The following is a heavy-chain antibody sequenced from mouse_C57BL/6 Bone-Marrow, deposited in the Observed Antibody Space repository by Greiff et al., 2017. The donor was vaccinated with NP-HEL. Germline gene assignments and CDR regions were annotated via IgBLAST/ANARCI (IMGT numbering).Heavy chain of an antibody. V-gene: IGHV1-15*01. Sequence: VQLQQSGAELVRPGASVTLSCKASGYTFTDYEMHWVKQTPMHGLEWIGAIDPETGGTAYNQKFKGKAILTADKSSSTAYMELRSLTSEDSAVYYCTRFPLYDRDAMDYWGQGTSVTVSS. CDR2: IDPETGGT. D-gene: IGHD2-3*01. CDR1: GYTFTDYE. J-gene: IGHJ4*01. CDR3: TRFPLYDRDAMDY.